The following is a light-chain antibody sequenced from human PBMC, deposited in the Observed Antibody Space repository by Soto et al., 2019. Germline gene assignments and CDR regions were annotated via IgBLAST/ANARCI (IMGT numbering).Light chain of an antibody. CDR2: AAS. CDR1: QGISSY. J-gene: IGKJ4*01. Sequence: AIRRTQSPSSLSASTGDRVTITSRASQGISSYLAWYQQKPGKAPKLLIYAASTLQSGVPSRFSGSGSGTDFTLTISCLQSEDFATYYCQQYYSYPLTFGGGTKVDIK. V-gene: IGKV1-8*01. CDR3: QQYYSYPLT.